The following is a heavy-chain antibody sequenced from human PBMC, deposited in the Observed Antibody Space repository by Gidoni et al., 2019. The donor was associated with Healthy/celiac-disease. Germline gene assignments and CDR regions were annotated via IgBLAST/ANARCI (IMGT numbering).Heavy chain of an antibody. CDR3: ARGGLYYGDYAYYFDY. J-gene: IGHJ4*02. CDR2: IYSGGST. D-gene: IGHD4-17*01. CDR1: GFTVSRNC. V-gene: IGHV3-53*01. Sequence: EVQLVESGGGLIQPGGSLSLSCAASGFTVSRNCMSWVRQAPGKGLEWVSVIYSGGSTYYADSVKGRFTISRDKSKNTLYLQMNSLRAEDTAVYYCARGGLYYGDYAYYFDYWGQGTLVTVSS.